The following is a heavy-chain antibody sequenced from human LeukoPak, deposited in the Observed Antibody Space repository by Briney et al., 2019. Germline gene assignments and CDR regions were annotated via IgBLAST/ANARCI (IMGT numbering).Heavy chain of an antibody. V-gene: IGHV3-21*01. CDR1: GFSFSSSG. Sequence: GGSLRLSCAASGFSFSSSGINWVRQAPGKGLEWVSSIGSTGTHRYYADSVKGRFTISRDNAKNSLYLQMNSLRAEDTAVYYCATETIGRHYDYWGQGTLLTVSS. CDR3: ATETIGRHYDY. J-gene: IGHJ4*02. CDR2: IGSTGTHR. D-gene: IGHD1-14*01.